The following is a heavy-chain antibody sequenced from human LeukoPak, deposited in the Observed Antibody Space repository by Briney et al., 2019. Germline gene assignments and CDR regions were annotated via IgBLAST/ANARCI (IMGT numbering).Heavy chain of an antibody. CDR1: GGSISSSSYY. V-gene: IGHV4-39*07. CDR3: ARTDYGDYNKIDY. Sequence: SETLSLTCTVSGGSISSSSYYWGWIRQPPGEGLEWIGSIYYSGSTYYNPSLKSRVTISVDKSKNQFSLKLSSVTAADTAVYYCARTDYGDYNKIDYWGQGTLVTVSS. D-gene: IGHD4-17*01. J-gene: IGHJ4*02. CDR2: IYYSGST.